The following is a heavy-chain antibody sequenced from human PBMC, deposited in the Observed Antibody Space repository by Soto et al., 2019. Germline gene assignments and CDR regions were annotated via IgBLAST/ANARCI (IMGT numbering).Heavy chain of an antibody. Sequence: PSETLSLTCAVSGGSMSSGGYSWSWIRQPPGKGLEWIGYIYHSGSTYYNPSLKSRVTISVDRSKNQFSLKLSSVTAADTAVYYCARRVYYYDSSGYYYFDYWGQGTLVTVSS. D-gene: IGHD3-22*01. V-gene: IGHV4-30-2*01. CDR1: GGSMSSGGYS. CDR3: ARRVYYYDSSGYYYFDY. J-gene: IGHJ4*02. CDR2: IYHSGST.